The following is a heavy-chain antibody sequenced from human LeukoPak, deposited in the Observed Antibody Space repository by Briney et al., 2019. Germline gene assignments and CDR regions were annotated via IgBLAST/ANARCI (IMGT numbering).Heavy chain of an antibody. V-gene: IGHV1-46*02. CDR2: INPSRGST. Sequence: ASVKVSCKASGYTFNSYYMHWVRQAPGQGLEWMGIINPSRGSTSYAQKFQGRVTMTRDTSTSTVYMELSSLRSEDTAVYYCARDYYDSSGSQALHSGNFDYWGQGTLVTVSS. J-gene: IGHJ4*02. CDR1: GYTFNSYY. CDR3: ARDYYDSSGSQALHSGNFDY. D-gene: IGHD3-22*01.